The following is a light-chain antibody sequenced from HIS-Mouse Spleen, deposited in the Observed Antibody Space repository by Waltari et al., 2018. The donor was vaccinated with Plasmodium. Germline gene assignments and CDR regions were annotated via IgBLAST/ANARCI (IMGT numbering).Light chain of an antibody. J-gene: IGKJ3*01. CDR3: QQYNNWSFT. Sequence: EIVMTQSPATLSVFPGARATLSCRARQSVSSNLAWYQQKPGQAPRLLIYGASTRATGIPARFSGSGSGTEFTLTISSLQSEDFAVYYCQQYNNWSFTFGPGTKVDIK. CDR1: QSVSSN. V-gene: IGKV3-15*01. CDR2: GAS.